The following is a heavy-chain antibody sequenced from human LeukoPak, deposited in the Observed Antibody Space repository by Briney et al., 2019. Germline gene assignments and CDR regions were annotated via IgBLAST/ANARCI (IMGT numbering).Heavy chain of an antibody. J-gene: IGHJ3*02. CDR3: ARNILFAFDI. Sequence: GGSLRLSCAAPGLTVSSSYMSWVRQAPGKGLEWVSIIYNDGSTYYADSMKGRFTISRDSSKNTLYLQVNSLRAEDTAMYYCARNILFAFDIWGQGTMVTVSS. V-gene: IGHV3-53*01. CDR1: GLTVSSSY. CDR2: IYNDGST.